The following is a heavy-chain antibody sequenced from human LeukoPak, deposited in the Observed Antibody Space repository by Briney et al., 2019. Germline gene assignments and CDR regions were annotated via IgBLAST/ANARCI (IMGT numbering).Heavy chain of an antibody. J-gene: IGHJ4*02. CDR2: ISYDGSNK. Sequence: GGSLRLSCAASGFIFSSYAMHWVRQAPGKGLEWVAVISYDGSNKYYADSVKGRFTISRDNSKNTLYLQMNSLRAEDTAVYYCAKDRYDSSEGWIDYWGQGTLVTVSS. V-gene: IGHV3-30*04. CDR1: GFIFSSYA. CDR3: AKDRYDSSEGWIDY. D-gene: IGHD3-22*01.